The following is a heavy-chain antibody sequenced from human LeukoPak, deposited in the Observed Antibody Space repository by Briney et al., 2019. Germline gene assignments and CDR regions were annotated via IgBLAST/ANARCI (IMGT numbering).Heavy chain of an antibody. J-gene: IGHJ4*02. CDR2: INHSGST. CDR3: SRRRIAARPPFDY. Sequence: SETLSLTCAVYGGSFSGYYWSWIRQPPGKGLEWIGEINHSGSTNYNPSLKSRVTISVDTSKNQFSLKLSSVTAADTAVYYFSRRRIAARPPFDYWGQGTLVTVSS. D-gene: IGHD6-6*01. CDR1: GGSFSGYY. V-gene: IGHV4-34*01.